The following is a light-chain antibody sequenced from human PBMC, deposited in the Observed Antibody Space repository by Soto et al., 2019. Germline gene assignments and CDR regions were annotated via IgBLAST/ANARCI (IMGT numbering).Light chain of an antibody. CDR2: DVS. Sequence: QSVLTQPASVSGSPGQSITISCTGTSSDVGGYNHVSWYQHHPGKAPKVMIYDVSNRPSGVSDRFSGSKSGNTASLTISGLQAEDEADYYCSSYTTSSTYVFGTGTKVTVL. CDR1: SSDVGGYNH. CDR3: SSYTTSSTYV. V-gene: IGLV2-14*03. J-gene: IGLJ1*01.